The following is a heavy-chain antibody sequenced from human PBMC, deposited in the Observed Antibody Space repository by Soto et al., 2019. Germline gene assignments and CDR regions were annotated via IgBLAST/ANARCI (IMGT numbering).Heavy chain of an antibody. CDR1: GYTFTSYY. D-gene: IGHD3-3*01. Sequence: ASVKVSCKASGYTFTSYYMHWVRQAPGQGLEWMGIINPSGGSTSYAQKFQGRVTMTRDTSTSTVYMELSSLRSEDTAVYYCARVRDRLEWLLTSGFEPWGQGIRVNVSS. V-gene: IGHV1-46*03. CDR2: INPSGGST. J-gene: IGHJ5*02. CDR3: ARVRDRLEWLLTSGFEP.